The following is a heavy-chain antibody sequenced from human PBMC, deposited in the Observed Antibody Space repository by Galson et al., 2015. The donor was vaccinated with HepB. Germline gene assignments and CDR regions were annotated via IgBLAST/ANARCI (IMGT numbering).Heavy chain of an antibody. V-gene: IGHV3-23*01. D-gene: IGHD5-18*01. CDR3: AKDGYSYGLVGD. CDR2: ISGSGGST. CDR1: GFTFSSYA. J-gene: IGHJ4*02. Sequence: SLRLSCAASGFTFSSYAMSWVRQAPGKGLEWVSAISGSGGSTYYADSVKGRFTISRDNSKNTLYLQMNSLRAEDTAVYYCAKDGYSYGLVGDWGQGTLVTVSS.